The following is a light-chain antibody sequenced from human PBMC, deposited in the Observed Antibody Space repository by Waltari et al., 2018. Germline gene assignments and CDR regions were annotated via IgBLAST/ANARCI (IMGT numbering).Light chain of an antibody. CDR1: STDIGAYNY. CDR2: EVS. CDR3: ASYAGNNNFV. Sequence: QSALTPPPSASGSPGQSVSISCTGTSTDIGAYNYFSWYQKHPGKAPKLMISEVSKRPSGVPDRFSGSKSGNTASLTVSGLQAEDEADYYCASYAGNNNFVFGSGTKVTVL. V-gene: IGLV2-8*01. J-gene: IGLJ1*01.